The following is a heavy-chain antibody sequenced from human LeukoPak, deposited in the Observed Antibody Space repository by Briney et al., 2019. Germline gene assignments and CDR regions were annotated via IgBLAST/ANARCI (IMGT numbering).Heavy chain of an antibody. J-gene: IGHJ5*02. D-gene: IGHD2-21*02. CDR3: AREIALETGNWFDP. V-gene: IGHV4-38-2*02. CDR2: IYHSGST. Sequence: SETLSLTCTVSGYSISSGYYWGWIRQPPGKGLEWIGSIYHSGSTYYNPSLKSRVTISVDTSKNQFSLKLSSVTAADTAVYYCAREIALETGNWFDPWGQGTLVTVSS. CDR1: GYSISSGYY.